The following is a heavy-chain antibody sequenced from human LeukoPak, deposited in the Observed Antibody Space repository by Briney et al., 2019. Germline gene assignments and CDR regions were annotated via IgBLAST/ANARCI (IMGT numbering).Heavy chain of an antibody. V-gene: IGHV3-30*02. CDR3: ARLLPPYYDFWSGYPYYFDY. CDR1: GFTFSSYD. D-gene: IGHD3-3*01. Sequence: GGSLRLSCAASGFTFSSYDMHWVRQAPGKGLEWVAFIRYDGNIKYFADSVKGRFTISRDTSKNTLYMQMNSLRAEDTAVYYCARLLPPYYDFWSGYPYYFDYWGQGTLVTVSS. CDR2: IRYDGNIK. J-gene: IGHJ4*02.